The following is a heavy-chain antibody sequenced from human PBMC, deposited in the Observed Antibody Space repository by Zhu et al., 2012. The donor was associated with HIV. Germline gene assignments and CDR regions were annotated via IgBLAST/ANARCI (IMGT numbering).Heavy chain of an antibody. Sequence: QVQLQESGPGLVKPSETLSLTCTVSGGSISSSSYYWGWIRQPPGKGLEWIGSIYYSGSTYYNPSLKSRVTISVDTSKNQFSLKLSSVTAADTAVYYCARHRGAAAGFYWSQGTLVTVSS. CDR2: IYYSGST. CDR1: GGSISSSSYY. D-gene: IGHD6-13*01. V-gene: IGHV4-39*01. CDR3: ARHRGAAAGFY. J-gene: IGHJ4*02.